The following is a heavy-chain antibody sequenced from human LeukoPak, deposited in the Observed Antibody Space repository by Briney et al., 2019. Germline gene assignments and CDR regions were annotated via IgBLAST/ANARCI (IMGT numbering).Heavy chain of an antibody. CDR2: ISGSGGST. Sequence: GGSLRLSCAASGFTFSSYGMSWVRQAPGKGLEWVSAISGSGGSTYYADSVKGRFTISRDNSKNTLYLQMNSLRAEDTALYYCAKGGIHRGYYYYYMDVWGKGTTVTISS. V-gene: IGHV3-23*01. CDR3: AKGGIHRGYYYYYMDV. D-gene: IGHD6-13*01. CDR1: GFTFSSYG. J-gene: IGHJ6*03.